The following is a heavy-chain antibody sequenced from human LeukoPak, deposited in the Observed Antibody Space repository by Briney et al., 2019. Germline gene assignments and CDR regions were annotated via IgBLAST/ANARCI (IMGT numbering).Heavy chain of an antibody. D-gene: IGHD4-17*01. CDR3: TRRSYSSVTRDY. CDR2: IRSKTNNYAT. J-gene: IGHJ4*02. V-gene: IGHV3-73*01. CDR1: GFTFSGSA. Sequence: GGSLRLSCAASGFTFSGSAMHWVRQASGKGLEWVGRIRSKTNNYATAYAASGKGRFTISRDDSKNTAYLQLNSLKTEDTAVYYCTRRSYSSVTRDYWGQGTLVTVSS.